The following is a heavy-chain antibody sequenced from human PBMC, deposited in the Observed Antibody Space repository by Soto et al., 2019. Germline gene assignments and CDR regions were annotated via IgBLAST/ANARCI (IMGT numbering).Heavy chain of an antibody. CDR1: GFTFDDYA. CDR2: ISWNSGSI. CDR3: AKVSSSGWYQWGLCYGMDV. Sequence: EVQLVESGGGLVQPGRSLRLSCAASGFTFDDYAMHWVRQAPGKGLEWVSGISWNSGSIGYADSVKGRFTISRDNAKNSLYLQMNSLRAEDTALYYCAKVSSSGWYQWGLCYGMDVWGQGTTVTVSS. D-gene: IGHD6-19*01. V-gene: IGHV3-9*01. J-gene: IGHJ6*02.